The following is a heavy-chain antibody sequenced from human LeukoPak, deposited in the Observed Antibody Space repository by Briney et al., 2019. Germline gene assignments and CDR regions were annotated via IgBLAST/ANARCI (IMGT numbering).Heavy chain of an antibody. CDR2: ISSSGSTI. J-gene: IGHJ4*02. V-gene: IGHV3-48*03. Sequence: PGGSLRLSCAASGFTFSSYEMNWVRQAPGKGLEWVSYISSSGSTIYYADSVKGRFTISRDNAKNSLYLQMNSLRAEDTAVYYCAKNIVVVPAAMSGFDYWGQGTLVTVSS. CDR3: AKNIVVVPAAMSGFDY. D-gene: IGHD2-2*01. CDR1: GFTFSSYE.